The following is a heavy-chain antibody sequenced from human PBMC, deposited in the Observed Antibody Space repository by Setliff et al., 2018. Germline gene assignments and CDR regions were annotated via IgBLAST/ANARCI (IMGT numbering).Heavy chain of an antibody. Sequence: SVKVSCKASGGFTYRYLHWVRQAPGQALEWMGWITPFNGNTNYAQKFQDRVTITRDRSMSTAYMELSSLRSEDTAMYYCAGDTIQDAFDIWGQGTMVTVSS. D-gene: IGHD3-3*01. CDR2: ITPFNGNT. CDR1: GGFTYRY. J-gene: IGHJ3*02. CDR3: AGDTIQDAFDI. V-gene: IGHV1-45*02.